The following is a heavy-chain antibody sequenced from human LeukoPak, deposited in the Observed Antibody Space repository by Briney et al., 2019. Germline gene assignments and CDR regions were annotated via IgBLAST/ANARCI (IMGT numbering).Heavy chain of an antibody. Sequence: SETLSLTCTVSGGSISSGSYYWSWIRQPAGKGLEWIGRIYTSGSTNYNPSLKSRVTISVDTSKNQFSLKLSSVTAADTAVYYCARDRAGLYYNYMDVWGKGTTVTVSS. CDR3: ARDRAGLYYNYMDV. V-gene: IGHV4-61*02. CDR1: GGSISSGSYY. J-gene: IGHJ6*03. CDR2: IYTSGST.